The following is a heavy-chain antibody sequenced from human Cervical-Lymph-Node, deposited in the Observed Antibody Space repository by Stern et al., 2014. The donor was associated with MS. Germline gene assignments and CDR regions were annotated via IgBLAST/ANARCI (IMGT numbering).Heavy chain of an antibody. V-gene: IGHV1-69*01. CDR1: GGTFSRYG. CDR2: IIPVVGTA. Sequence: VQLVQSGAEVRKPGSSVKASCKASGGTFSRYGISWVRQAPGQGLEWMGGIIPVVGTADYAEQCQGRVTITADGSTSTAYMELSSLTSADTAVYYCARGPYNRDFFEYWGQGTLVTVSS. D-gene: IGHD1-1*01. J-gene: IGHJ4*02. CDR3: ARGPYNRDFFEY.